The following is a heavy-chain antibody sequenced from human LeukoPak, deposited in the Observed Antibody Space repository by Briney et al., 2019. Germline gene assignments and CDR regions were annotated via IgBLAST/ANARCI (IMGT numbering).Heavy chain of an antibody. V-gene: IGHV3-7*01. Sequence: GGSLRLSCAASGFTFSDYWMSRMRQAPGKGLEWVANIKYDGDEEYYVDSVEGRFTISRDNAKNSLYLQLNSLRVEDTAVYYCKSGGAAPGSFDNWGQGTLVTVSP. CDR1: GFTFSDYW. J-gene: IGHJ4*02. CDR2: IKYDGDEE. CDR3: KSGGAAPGSFDN. D-gene: IGHD6-13*01.